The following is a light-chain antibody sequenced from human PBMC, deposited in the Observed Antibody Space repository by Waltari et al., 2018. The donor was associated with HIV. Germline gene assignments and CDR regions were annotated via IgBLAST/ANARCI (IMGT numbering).Light chain of an antibody. CDR2: AAS. CDR1: QSINTF. J-gene: IGKJ2*01. V-gene: IGKV1-39*01. Sequence: DIQMTQSPSSLSASVGDRVTITCRASQSINTFLNWYQQRPGKAPKLLIYAASTLPSGVPSRFSGSGSGTDFTLTISSLQREDCATYYCQQSFSAPPAYTFGQGTKLEIK. CDR3: QQSFSAPPAYT.